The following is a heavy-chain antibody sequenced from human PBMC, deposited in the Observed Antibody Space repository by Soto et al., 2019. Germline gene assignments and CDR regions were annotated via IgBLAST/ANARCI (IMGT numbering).Heavy chain of an antibody. CDR3: ARMRVTLRIEVPRGHYYGMDV. V-gene: IGHV1-69*06. Sequence: GASVKVSCKASGGSVSSDPISWVRQAPGQGLEWMGGIIPIFGSPTYAQRLQGRVTITADKSTTTAYMELSSLRSEDTAVYYCARMRVTLRIEVPRGHYYGMDVWGQGTTVTVSS. D-gene: IGHD5-18*01. CDR2: IIPIFGSP. J-gene: IGHJ6*02. CDR1: GGSVSSDP.